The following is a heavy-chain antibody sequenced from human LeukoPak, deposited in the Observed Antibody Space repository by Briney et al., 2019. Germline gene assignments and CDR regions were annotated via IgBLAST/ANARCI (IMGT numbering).Heavy chain of an antibody. CDR2: INPSGGST. D-gene: IGHD1-26*01. J-gene: IGHJ3*02. CDR1: GYTFTSYY. Sequence: GASVKVSCKASGYTFTSYYMHWVRQAPGQGLEWMGIINPSGGSTSYAQKLQGRVTMTRDTSTSTVYMELSSLRSEDTAVYYCATESRQVGAILPDAFDIWGQGTMVTVSS. CDR3: ATESRQVGAILPDAFDI. V-gene: IGHV1-46*01.